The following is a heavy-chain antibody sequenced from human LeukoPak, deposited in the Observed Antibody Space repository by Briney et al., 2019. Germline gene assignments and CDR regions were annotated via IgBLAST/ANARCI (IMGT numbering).Heavy chain of an antibody. D-gene: IGHD3-3*01. CDR3: ARGGYDFWSGYYYYYGMDV. Sequence: ASVKVSCKASGYTFTGYYMHWVRQAPGQGLEWMGWINPNSGGTNYAQKFQGRVTMTRDTSISTAYMGLSRLRSDDTAVYYCARGGYDFWSGYYYYYGMDVWGQGTTVTVSS. J-gene: IGHJ6*02. V-gene: IGHV1-2*02. CDR2: INPNSGGT. CDR1: GYTFTGYY.